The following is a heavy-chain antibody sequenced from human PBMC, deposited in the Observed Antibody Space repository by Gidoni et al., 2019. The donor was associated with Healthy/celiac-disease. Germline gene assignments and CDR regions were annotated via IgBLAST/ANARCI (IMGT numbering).Heavy chain of an antibody. V-gene: IGHV1-69*06. CDR3: ARNVLRYFDWSGAEYFQH. J-gene: IGHJ1*01. CDR1: GGTFSSYA. CDR2: IIPIFGTA. D-gene: IGHD3-9*01. Sequence: QVQLVQSGAEVKKPGSSVKVSCKASGGTFSSYAISWVRQAPGQGLEWMGGIIPIFGTANYAQKFQGRVTITADKSTSTAYMELSSLRSEDTAVYYCARNVLRYFDWSGAEYFQHWGQGTLVTVSS.